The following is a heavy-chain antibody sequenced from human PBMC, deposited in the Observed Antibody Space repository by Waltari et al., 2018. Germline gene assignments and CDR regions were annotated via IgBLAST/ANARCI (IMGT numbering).Heavy chain of an antibody. Sequence: EVHLVQSGAAVKKPGESLKISCKGSGYSFTNYWINWVRQMPGKGLEWMGRIDPSDSETNYSPSFQGHVTISADKSTNTAYLQWSTLKASDTAMYYCARGVGSPGDFWGQGTLVTVSS. CDR1: GYSFTNYW. CDR3: ARGVGSPGDF. CDR2: IDPSDSET. J-gene: IGHJ4*02. D-gene: IGHD2-8*01. V-gene: IGHV5-10-1*03.